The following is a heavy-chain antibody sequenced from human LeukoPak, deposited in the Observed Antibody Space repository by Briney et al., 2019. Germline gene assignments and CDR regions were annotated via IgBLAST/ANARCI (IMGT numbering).Heavy chain of an antibody. CDR1: GFTFSSYA. Sequence: SGGSLRLSCAASGFTFSSYAMHWVRQAPGKGLEYVSAISSNGGSTYYANSVKGRFAISRDNSKNTLYLQMGSLRAEDMAVYYCARDWGASPYYYGMDVWGQGTTVTVSS. CDR3: ARDWGASPYYYGMDV. J-gene: IGHJ6*02. D-gene: IGHD3-16*01. V-gene: IGHV3-64*01. CDR2: ISSNGGST.